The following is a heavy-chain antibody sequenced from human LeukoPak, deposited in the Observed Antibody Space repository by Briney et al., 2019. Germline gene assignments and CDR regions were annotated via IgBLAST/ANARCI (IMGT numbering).Heavy chain of an antibody. CDR2: IWYDASNR. CDR1: GFTFSSYV. V-gene: IGHV3-33*01. J-gene: IGHJ5*02. D-gene: IGHD6-13*01. Sequence: GRSLRLSCAASGFTFSSYVMHWVRQAPGKGLEWVAVIWYDASNRYYADSVKGRFTISRDNSKNTLYLQMNSLRAEDTAVYFCARDLAAAATWFDPWGQGTLVTVSS. CDR3: ARDLAAAATWFDP.